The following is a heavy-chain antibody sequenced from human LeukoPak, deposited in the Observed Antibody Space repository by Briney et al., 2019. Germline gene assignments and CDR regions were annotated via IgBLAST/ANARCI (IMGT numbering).Heavy chain of an antibody. Sequence: ASVKVSCKASGYTFTGYYMHWVRQAPGQGLEWMGWINPNSGGTNYAQKFRGRVTMTRDTSISTAYMELSRLRSDDTAVYYCARGYCSSTSCYRPWFDPWGQGTLVTVSS. J-gene: IGHJ5*02. CDR2: INPNSGGT. V-gene: IGHV1-2*02. CDR1: GYTFTGYY. CDR3: ARGYCSSTSCYRPWFDP. D-gene: IGHD2-2*01.